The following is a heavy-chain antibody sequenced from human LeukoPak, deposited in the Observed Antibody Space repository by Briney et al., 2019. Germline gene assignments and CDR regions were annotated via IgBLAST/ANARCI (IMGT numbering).Heavy chain of an antibody. CDR2: ISSSSSTI. D-gene: IGHD5-18*01. Sequence: GGSLRLSCAASGFTFSSYSMNWVRQAPGKGLEWVSYISSSSSTIYYADSVKGRFTISRDNAKNSLYLQMNSLRAEDTALYHCARGNSYDGPYYFDYWGQGTLVTVSS. J-gene: IGHJ4*02. CDR1: GFTFSSYS. CDR3: ARGNSYDGPYYFDY. V-gene: IGHV3-48*04.